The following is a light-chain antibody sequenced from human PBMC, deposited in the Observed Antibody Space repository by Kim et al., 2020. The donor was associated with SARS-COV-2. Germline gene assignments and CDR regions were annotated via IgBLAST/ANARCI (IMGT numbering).Light chain of an antibody. J-gene: IGKJ1*01. CDR3: QQTHSTRWT. CDR1: QSISNN. Sequence: DIQMTQSPSYLSASVGDRVTITCRASQSISNNLSWYQQKPGKAPNLLIYASSSLRSGVQSRFSGSGSGTDFTLTISSLQPEDFATYYCQQTHSTRWTFGQGTKVDIK. V-gene: IGKV1-39*01. CDR2: ASS.